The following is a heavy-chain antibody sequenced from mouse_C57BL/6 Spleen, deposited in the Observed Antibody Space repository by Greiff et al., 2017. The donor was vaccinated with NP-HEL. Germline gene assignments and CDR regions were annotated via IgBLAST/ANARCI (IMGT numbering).Heavy chain of an antibody. CDR2: ISGGGGNT. V-gene: IGHV5-9*01. CDR1: GFTFSSYT. J-gene: IGHJ2*01. CDR3: ARLYDGYSYYCDY. D-gene: IGHD2-3*01. Sequence: EVQRVESGGGLVKPGGSLKLSCAASGFTFSSYTMSWVRQTPEKRLEWVATISGGGGNTYYPDSVKGRFTISRDNAKNTLYLQMSSLRSEDTALYYCARLYDGYSYYCDYWGQGTTLTVSS.